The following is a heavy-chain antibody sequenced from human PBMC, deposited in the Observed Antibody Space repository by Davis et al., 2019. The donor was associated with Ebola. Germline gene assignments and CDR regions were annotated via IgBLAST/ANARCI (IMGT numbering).Heavy chain of an antibody. V-gene: IGHV1-46*01. CDR2: INPSGGST. CDR3: ARDTSGIAVAGQ. CDR1: GYTFTGYY. Sequence: AASVKVSCQASGYTFTGYYMHWVRQAPGQGLEWMGIINPSGGSTSYAQKFQGRVTMTRDTSTSTVYMELRSLRSDDTAVYYCARDTSGIAVAGQWGQGTLVTVSS. D-gene: IGHD6-19*01. J-gene: IGHJ4*02.